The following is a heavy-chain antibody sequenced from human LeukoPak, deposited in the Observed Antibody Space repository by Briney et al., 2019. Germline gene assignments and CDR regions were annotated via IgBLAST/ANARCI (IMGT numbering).Heavy chain of an antibody. CDR2: IYYSGST. CDR3: ARGLVTTADGWFDP. V-gene: IGHV4-59*08. CDR1: GGSISSYY. J-gene: IGHJ5*02. Sequence: PSETLSLTCTVSGGSISSYYWSWIRQPPGKGLEWIGYIYYSGSTNYNPSLKSRVTISVDTSKNQFSLKLSSVTAADTAVYYCARGLVTTADGWFDPWGQGTLVTVSS. D-gene: IGHD4-17*01.